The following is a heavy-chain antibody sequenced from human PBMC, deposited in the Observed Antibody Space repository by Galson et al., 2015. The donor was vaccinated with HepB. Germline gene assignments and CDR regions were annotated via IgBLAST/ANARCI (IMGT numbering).Heavy chain of an antibody. D-gene: IGHD3-22*01. CDR2: IDPSDSYI. CDR3: ATSYYYDSSGDKGAIDY. J-gene: IGHJ4*02. CDR1: GYRFTNYW. Sequence: QSGAEVKKPGESLRISCKGSGYRFTNYWISWVRQMPGKGLEWMGRIDPSDSYIKYSPSFQGHVTISADKSISTAYLQWSSLKASDTAMYYCATSYYYDSSGDKGAIDYWGQGTLVTVSP. V-gene: IGHV5-10-1*01.